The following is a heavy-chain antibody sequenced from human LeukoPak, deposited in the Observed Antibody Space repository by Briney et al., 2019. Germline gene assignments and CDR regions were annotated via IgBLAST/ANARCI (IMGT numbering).Heavy chain of an antibody. CDR1: GGTFSSYA. V-gene: IGHV1-69*13. J-gene: IGHJ4*02. D-gene: IGHD3-22*01. CDR2: IIPIFGTA. Sequence: GPSVKVSCKASGGTFSSYAISWVRQAPGQGLEWMGGIIPIFGTANYAQKFQGRVTITADESTSTAYMELSSLRSEDTAVYYCARDRVYYYDSSGSFDYWGEGTLVTVSS. CDR3: ARDRVYYYDSSGSFDY.